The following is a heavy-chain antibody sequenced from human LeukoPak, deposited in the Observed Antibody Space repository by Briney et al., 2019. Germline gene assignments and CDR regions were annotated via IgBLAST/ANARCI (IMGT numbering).Heavy chain of an antibody. CDR2: ISTNGGST. J-gene: IGHJ4*02. V-gene: IGHV3-64D*06. Sequence: PGGSLRLSCSASGFTFSSYAMHWVRQAPGKGLEYVSGISTNGGSTYYADSVKGRFTISRDNSKNTLYFQMSSLKADDTAVYYCVKDGMSVVWGFFDYWGQGTLVTVSS. CDR3: VKDGMSVVWGFFDY. CDR1: GFTFSSYA. D-gene: IGHD6-19*01.